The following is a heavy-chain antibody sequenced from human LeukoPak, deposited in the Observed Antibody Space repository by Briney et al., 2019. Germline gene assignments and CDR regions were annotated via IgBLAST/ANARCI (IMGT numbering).Heavy chain of an antibody. CDR3: ARVWSMVVTYDY. V-gene: IGHV3-11*04. J-gene: IGHJ4*02. CDR1: GFTFSDYY. D-gene: IGHD4/OR15-4a*01. CDR2: ISSSGSTI. Sequence: GGSLRLSCAASGFTFSDYYVSWIRQAPGKGLEWVSYISSSGSTIYYADSVKGRFTISRDNAKNSLYLQMNRLRAEDTAVYYCARVWSMVVTYDYWGQGTLVTVSS.